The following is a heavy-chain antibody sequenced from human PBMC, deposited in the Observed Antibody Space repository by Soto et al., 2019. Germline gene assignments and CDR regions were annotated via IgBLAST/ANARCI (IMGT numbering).Heavy chain of an antibody. CDR1: GFTFSSYW. CDR2: INGDGSIT. V-gene: IGHV3-74*03. CDR3: ARAEKTKYDSSGYGY. D-gene: IGHD3-22*01. J-gene: IGHJ1*01. Sequence: LRLSCAASGFTFSSYWMHWVRQVPGKGLEWVARINGDGSITSHADSVTGRFTISRDNAKDTLDLQMRSLRAEDTGVYYCARAEKTKYDSSGYGYWGQGVRVTVSS.